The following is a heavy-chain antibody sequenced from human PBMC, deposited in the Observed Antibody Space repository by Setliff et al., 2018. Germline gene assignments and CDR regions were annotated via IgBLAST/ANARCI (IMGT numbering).Heavy chain of an antibody. CDR1: GFTFSSYS. CDR2: ITSSSVTI. CDR3: ARVSQPFIWFGELPDY. D-gene: IGHD3-10*01. J-gene: IGHJ4*02. V-gene: IGHV3-48*01. Sequence: PGGSLRLSCAASGFTFSSYSMNWVRQAPGEGLEWVSYITSSSVTIYYADSVKGRFTISRDNAKNSLYLQMNSLRAEDTAVYYCARVSQPFIWFGELPDYWGQGTLVTVSS.